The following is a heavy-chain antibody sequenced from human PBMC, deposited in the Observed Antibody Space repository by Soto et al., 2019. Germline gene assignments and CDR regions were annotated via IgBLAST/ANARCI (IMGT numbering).Heavy chain of an antibody. CDR1: GGSISSSSYY. V-gene: IGHV4-39*01. J-gene: IGHJ3*02. CDR2: IYYSGST. D-gene: IGHD3-16*01. Sequence: SETLSLTCTVSGGSISSSSYYWGWIRQPPGKGLEWIGSIYYSGSTYYNPSLKSRVTISVDTSKNQFSLKLSSVTAADTAVYYCARLGKRIIFAFDIWGQGTMVTVSS. CDR3: ARLGKRIIFAFDI.